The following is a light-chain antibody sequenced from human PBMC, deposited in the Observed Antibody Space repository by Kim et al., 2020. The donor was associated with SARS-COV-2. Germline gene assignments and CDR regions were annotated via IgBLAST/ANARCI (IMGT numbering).Light chain of an antibody. CDR3: QQYGSSPGT. Sequence: EIVLTQSPGTLSLSPGERATLSCRASQSVSSSYLAWYQQKPGQAPRLLIYGASSRATGIPDRFSGSGSGTDFTLTISRLEPEDFAVYDCQQYGSSPGTFGQGTKLEI. CDR2: GAS. CDR1: QSVSSSY. V-gene: IGKV3-20*01. J-gene: IGKJ2*01.